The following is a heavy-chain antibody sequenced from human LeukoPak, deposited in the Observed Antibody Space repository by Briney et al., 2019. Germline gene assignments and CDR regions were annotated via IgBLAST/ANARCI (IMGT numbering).Heavy chain of an antibody. Sequence: SETLSLTCAVYGGSFSGYYWSWIRQPPGKGLEWIGEINHSGSTNYNPSLKSRVTISVDTSKNQFSLKLSSVTAADTAVYYCARGRRGIVATEDYWGQGTLVTVSS. CDR2: INHSGST. D-gene: IGHD5-12*01. CDR1: GGSFSGYY. V-gene: IGHV4-34*01. CDR3: ARGRRGIVATEDY. J-gene: IGHJ4*02.